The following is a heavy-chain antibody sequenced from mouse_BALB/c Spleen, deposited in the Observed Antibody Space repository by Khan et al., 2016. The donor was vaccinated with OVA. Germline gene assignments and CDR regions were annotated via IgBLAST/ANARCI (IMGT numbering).Heavy chain of an antibody. CDR1: GFTFSTYG. CDR3: TRLAYYYDSEGIAY. J-gene: IGHJ3*01. D-gene: IGHD1-1*01. V-gene: IGHV5-6*01. Sequence: EVELVESGGDLVKPGGSLKLSCAASGFTFSTYGMSWVRQTPDKRLEWVATVSTGGSYTYYPDSVKGRFTISSDNAKNTLYLQMSGLKSEDTAMFYCTRLAYYYDSEGIAYWGQGTLVTVSA. CDR2: VSTGGSYT.